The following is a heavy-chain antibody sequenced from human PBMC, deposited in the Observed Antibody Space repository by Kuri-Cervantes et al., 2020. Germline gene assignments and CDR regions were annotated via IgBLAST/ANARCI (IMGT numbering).Heavy chain of an antibody. Sequence: GESLKISCAASGFTFSSYAMSWVRQAPGKGLEWVSAISGSGGSTYYADSVKGRFTVSRDNAKNSLYLQMNSLRAEDTAVYYCARAGGRGYSGYEFDYWGQGTLVTVSS. J-gene: IGHJ4*02. V-gene: IGHV3-23*01. D-gene: IGHD5-12*01. CDR2: ISGSGGST. CDR3: ARAGGRGYSGYEFDY. CDR1: GFTFSSYA.